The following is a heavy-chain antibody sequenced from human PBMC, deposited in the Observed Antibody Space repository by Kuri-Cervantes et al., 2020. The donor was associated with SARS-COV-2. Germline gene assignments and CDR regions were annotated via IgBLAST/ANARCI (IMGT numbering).Heavy chain of an antibody. CDR2: INHRGSA. Sequence: GSLRLSCAVYGESFSGYYWTWIRQPPGKGLEWIGEINHRGSADYNPSLKSRVTISVDTSKNQFSLKLSSVTAADTAVYYCARGRRLRFLEWLGFDPWGQGALVTVSS. CDR3: ARGRRLRFLEWLGFDP. CDR1: GESFSGYY. D-gene: IGHD3-3*01. V-gene: IGHV4-34*01. J-gene: IGHJ5*02.